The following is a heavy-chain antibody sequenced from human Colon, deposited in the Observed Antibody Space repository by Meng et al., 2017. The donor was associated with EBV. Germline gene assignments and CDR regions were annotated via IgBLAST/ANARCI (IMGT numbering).Heavy chain of an antibody. CDR3: ARHFINWFDP. Sequence: QVHVEETGPGRVKPSEPLPLPGHVSGGSICSYYGSWIRQPPGKGLEWIGYIYYSGSTNYNPSLKSRVTISVDTSKNQFSLKLSSVTAADTAVYYCARHFINWFDPWGQGTLVTVSS. J-gene: IGHJ5*02. CDR1: GGSICSYY. CDR2: IYYSGST. V-gene: IGHV4-59*08.